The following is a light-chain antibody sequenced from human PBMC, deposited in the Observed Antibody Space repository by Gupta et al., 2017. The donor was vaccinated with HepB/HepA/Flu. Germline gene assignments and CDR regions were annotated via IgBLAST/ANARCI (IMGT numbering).Light chain of an antibody. Sequence: QSVLTQPPSASGTPGQRVTISCSGSSSNIGSNPVTWYQQLPGAAPKLLIYTNNQRPSGVPDRISGSKSGTSASLAISGLQSEDEADYYGAAWDDSLNGWVFGGGTKLTVL. CDR3: AAWDDSLNGWV. J-gene: IGLJ3*02. CDR2: TNN. V-gene: IGLV1-44*01. CDR1: SSNIGSNP.